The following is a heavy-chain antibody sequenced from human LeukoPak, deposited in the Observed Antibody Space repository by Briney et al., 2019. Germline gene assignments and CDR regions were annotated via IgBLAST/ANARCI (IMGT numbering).Heavy chain of an antibody. J-gene: IGHJ4*02. D-gene: IGHD5-12*01. CDR1: GFTFSSYA. CDR3: AKDIYIVATMAYFDY. Sequence: GGSLRLSCAASGFTFSSYAMSWVRQAPGKGLEWVSGISWNSGSIGYADSVKGRFTISRDNAKNSLYLQMNSLRAEDTALYYCAKDIYIVATMAYFDYWGQGTLVTVSS. V-gene: IGHV3-9*01. CDR2: ISWNSGSI.